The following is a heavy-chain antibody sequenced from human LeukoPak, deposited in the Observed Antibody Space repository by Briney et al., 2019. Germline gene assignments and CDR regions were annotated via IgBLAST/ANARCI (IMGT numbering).Heavy chain of an antibody. J-gene: IGHJ4*02. CDR3: ARHIEMATLGY. V-gene: IGHV4-59*08. CDR2: IYYSGST. Sequence: PSETLSLTCTVSVGSISSYYWSWIRQPPGKGLEWIGYIYYSGSTNYNPSLKSRVTISVDTSKNQFSLKLSSVTAADTAVYYCARHIEMATLGYWGQGTLVTVSS. CDR1: VGSISSYY. D-gene: IGHD5-24*01.